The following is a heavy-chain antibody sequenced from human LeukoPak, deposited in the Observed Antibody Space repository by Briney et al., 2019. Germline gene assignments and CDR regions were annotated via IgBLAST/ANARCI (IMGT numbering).Heavy chain of an antibody. CDR2: INHSGST. D-gene: IGHD3-22*01. CDR3: ARAPGHYYDSSGYC. CDR1: GGSFSGYY. J-gene: IGHJ4*02. V-gene: IGHV4-34*01. Sequence: SETVSLTCAVYGGSFSGYYWSWIRQPPGKGLEWIGEINHSGSTNYNPSLKSRVTISVDTSKNQFSLKLSSVTAADTAVYYCARAPGHYYDSSGYCWGQGTLVTVSS.